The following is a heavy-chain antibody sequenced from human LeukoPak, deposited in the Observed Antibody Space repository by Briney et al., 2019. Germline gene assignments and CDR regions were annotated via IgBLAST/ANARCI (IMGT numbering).Heavy chain of an antibody. V-gene: IGHV1-3*01. J-gene: IGHJ4*02. CDR2: INAGNGNT. Sequence: ASVKVSCKASGYSFTNYAIHWVRQAPGQRLEWVGWINAGNGNTKCSQKFQARVAITRDTSARIAYMDLSSLTSEDTAVYYCARSIVYSSDSNGGYYFDNWGQGTLVTVSS. CDR1: GYSFTNYA. CDR3: ARSIVYSSDSNGGYYFDN. D-gene: IGHD3-22*01.